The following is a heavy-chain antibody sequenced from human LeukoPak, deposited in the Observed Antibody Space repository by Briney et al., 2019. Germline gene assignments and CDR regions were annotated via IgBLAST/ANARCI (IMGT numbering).Heavy chain of an antibody. CDR2: ISYDGSNK. V-gene: IGHV3-30*03. CDR3: ARDRGSETIAAAGTFDY. J-gene: IGHJ4*02. Sequence: GGSLRLSCAASGFTFSSYWMSWVRQAPGKGLEWVAVISYDGSNKYYADSVKGRFTISRDNSKNTLYLQMNSLRAEDTAVYYCARDRGSETIAAAGTFDYWGQGTLVTVSS. D-gene: IGHD6-13*01. CDR1: GFTFSSYW.